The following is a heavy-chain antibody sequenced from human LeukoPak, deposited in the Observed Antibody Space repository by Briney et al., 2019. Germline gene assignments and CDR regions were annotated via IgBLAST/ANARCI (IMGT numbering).Heavy chain of an antibody. CDR3: ARGQTAAGTPIPDY. J-gene: IGHJ4*02. CDR1: GFTFSSYG. V-gene: IGHV3-30*03. CDR2: ISYDGSNK. D-gene: IGHD6-13*01. Sequence: GGSLRLSCAASGFTFSSYGMHWVRQAPGKGLEWVAVISYDGSNKYYADSVKGRFTISRDNSKNTLYLQMNSLRAEDTAVYYCARGQTAAGTPIPDYWGQGTLVTVSS.